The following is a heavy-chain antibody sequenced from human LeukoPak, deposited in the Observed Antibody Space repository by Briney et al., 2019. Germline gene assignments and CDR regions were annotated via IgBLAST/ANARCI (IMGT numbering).Heavy chain of an antibody. J-gene: IGHJ5*02. CDR1: GFTFRNYA. D-gene: IGHD4-17*01. CDR2: ISATSGST. Sequence: GGSLRLSCAASGFTFRNYAMSWVRQAPGKGLEWVSSISATSGSTYYADSVKGRFTISRDNSKNTLYLQMNSLRDEDTALYYCAKAAYGDYVNWFDLWGQGTLVTVSS. V-gene: IGHV3-23*01. CDR3: AKAAYGDYVNWFDL.